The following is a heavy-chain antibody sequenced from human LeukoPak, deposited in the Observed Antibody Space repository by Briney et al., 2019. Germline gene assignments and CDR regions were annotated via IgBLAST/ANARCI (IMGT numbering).Heavy chain of an antibody. J-gene: IGHJ4*02. Sequence: SVKVSCKASGGTFSSYAISWVRQAPGQGLEWMGGIIPIFGTANYAQKFQGRVTITADESTSTAYMGLSSLRSEDTAVYYCARDRRGCGGDCYSPDFDYWGQGTLVTVSS. CDR3: ARDRRGCGGDCYSPDFDY. D-gene: IGHD2-21*02. CDR2: IIPIFGTA. V-gene: IGHV1-69*13. CDR1: GGTFSSYA.